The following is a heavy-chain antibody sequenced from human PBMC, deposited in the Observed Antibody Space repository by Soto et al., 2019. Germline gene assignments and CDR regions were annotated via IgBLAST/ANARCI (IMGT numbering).Heavy chain of an antibody. V-gene: IGHV3-30*03. CDR3: ARDFGSSRYYYYGMDV. CDR2: ISYDGSNK. J-gene: IGHJ6*02. Sequence: GGSLRLSCAASGFTFSSYGMHWVRQAPGKGLEWVAVISYDGSNKYYADSVKGRFTISRDNSKNTLYLQMNSLRTGDTAVYYCARDFGSSRYYYYGMDVWGQGTTVTVSS. CDR1: GFTFSSYG. D-gene: IGHD6-13*01.